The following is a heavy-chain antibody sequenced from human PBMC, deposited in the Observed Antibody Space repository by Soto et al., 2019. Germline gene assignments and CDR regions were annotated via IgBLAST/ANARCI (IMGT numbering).Heavy chain of an antibody. D-gene: IGHD6-19*01. CDR3: ARVGWHPYDASDI. CDR2: ISSSSSYI. CDR1: GFTFSSYS. V-gene: IGHV3-21*01. Sequence: GGSLRLSCAASGFTFSSYSMNWVRQAPGKGLEWVSSISSSSSYIYYADSVKGRFTISRDNAKNSLYLQMNSLRAEDTAVYYCARVGWHPYDASDIWGQGTMVTVSS. J-gene: IGHJ3*02.